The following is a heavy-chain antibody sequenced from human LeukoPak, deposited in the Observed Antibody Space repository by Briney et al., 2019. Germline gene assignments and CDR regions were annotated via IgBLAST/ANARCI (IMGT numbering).Heavy chain of an antibody. CDR2: INPNSGGT. Sequence: ASVKVSCEASGYTFTGYYMHWMRQAPGQGPEWMGRINPNSGGTNYAQRFQGRVTLTSDTSISTAYMELNNLRSDDTAVYYYARDVEARTWGLGNYWGQGTLVTVSS. V-gene: IGHV1-2*06. CDR1: GYTFTGYY. CDR3: ARDVEARTWGLGNY. D-gene: IGHD7-27*01. J-gene: IGHJ4*02.